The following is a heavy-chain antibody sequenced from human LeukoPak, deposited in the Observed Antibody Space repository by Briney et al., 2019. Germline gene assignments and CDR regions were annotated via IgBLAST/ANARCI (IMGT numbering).Heavy chain of an antibody. Sequence: PSETLSLTCAVYGGSFSGSYWSWIRQPPGKGLEWIGEINHSGSTNYNPSLKSRVTISVDTSKNQFSLKLSSVTAADTAVYYCARANMVRGVMKGYYFDYWGQGTLVTVSS. CDR3: ARANMVRGVMKGYYFDY. CDR2: INHSGST. D-gene: IGHD3-10*01. V-gene: IGHV4-34*01. J-gene: IGHJ4*02. CDR1: GGSFSGSY.